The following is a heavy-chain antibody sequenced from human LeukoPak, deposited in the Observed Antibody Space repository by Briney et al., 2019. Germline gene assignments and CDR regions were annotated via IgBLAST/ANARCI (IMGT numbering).Heavy chain of an antibody. CDR1: GFTFSDYY. Sequence: GGSLRLSCAASGFTFSDYYMSWIRQAPGKGLEWLSYITNGVTTKYYAVSVKGRFTISRDNAKNSLYLQMNSLRAEDTAVYYCARGSSPIDYWGQGTLVTVSS. D-gene: IGHD6-19*01. J-gene: IGHJ4*02. V-gene: IGHV3-11*04. CDR3: ARGSSPIDY. CDR2: ITNGVTTK.